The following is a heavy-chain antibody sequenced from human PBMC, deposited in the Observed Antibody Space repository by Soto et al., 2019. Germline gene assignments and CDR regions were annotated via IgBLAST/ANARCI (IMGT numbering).Heavy chain of an antibody. D-gene: IGHD2-2*02. CDR3: ARAGVVVVPAAILNYYYYYGMDV. V-gene: IGHV4-4*02. CDR1: GGSISSSNW. Sequence: SETLSLTCAVSGGSISSSNWWSWVRQPPGXGLEWIGEIYHSGSTNYNPSLKSRVTISVDKSKNQFSLKLSSVTAADTAVYYCARAGVVVVPAAILNYYYYYGMDVWGQGTTVTVSS. J-gene: IGHJ6*02. CDR2: IYHSGST.